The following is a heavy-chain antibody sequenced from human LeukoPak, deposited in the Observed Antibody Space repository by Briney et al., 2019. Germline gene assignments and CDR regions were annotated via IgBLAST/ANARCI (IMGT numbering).Heavy chain of an antibody. D-gene: IGHD3-3*01. V-gene: IGHV3-43*01. Sequence: GGSLRLSCAASGFIFYDYTMHWVRQAPGKGLEWVSVISWDGGGTYYADSVKGRFTISRDNSKNSLYLQMNSLRTEDTALYYCAKGGTTIFGVIPLDFWGQGTLVTVSS. CDR3: AKGGTTIFGVIPLDF. J-gene: IGHJ4*02. CDR1: GFIFYDYT. CDR2: ISWDGGGT.